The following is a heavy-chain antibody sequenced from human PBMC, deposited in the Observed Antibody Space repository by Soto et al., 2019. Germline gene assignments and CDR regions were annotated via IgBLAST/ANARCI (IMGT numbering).Heavy chain of an antibody. CDR3: ARGDTAMGSDYYCYGRDV. CDR1: GGTFSSYT. J-gene: IGHJ6*02. D-gene: IGHD5-18*01. CDR2: IIPILGIA. V-gene: IGHV1-69*02. Sequence: QVQLVQSGAEVKKPGSSVKVSCKASGGTFSSYTISWVRQAPGQGLEWMGRIIPILGIANYAQKFQGRDTNTAXKXSXEXYMELSSLRSEDTAVYYCARGDTAMGSDYYCYGRDVWGQGTTVTVSS.